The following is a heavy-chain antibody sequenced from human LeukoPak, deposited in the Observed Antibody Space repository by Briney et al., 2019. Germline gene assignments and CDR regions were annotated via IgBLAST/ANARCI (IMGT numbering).Heavy chain of an antibody. CDR1: GFTFSSYW. CDR3: ARESSVTGGVDY. Sequence: PGGSLRLSCAASGFTFSSYWMSWVRQAPGKGLEWIGYIYYSGSTNYNPSLKSRVTISVDTSKNQFSLKLSSVTAADTAVYYCARESSVTGGVDYWGQGTLVTVSS. V-gene: IGHV4-59*01. J-gene: IGHJ4*02. CDR2: IYYSGST. D-gene: IGHD3-10*01.